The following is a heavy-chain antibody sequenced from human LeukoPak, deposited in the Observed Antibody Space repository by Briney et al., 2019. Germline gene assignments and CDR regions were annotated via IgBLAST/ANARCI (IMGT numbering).Heavy chain of an antibody. CDR2: ISAYNGNT. CDR3: ARNLAYCGGDCYPFDY. Sequence: ASVKVSCKASGYTFTSYGISWVRQAPGQGLEWMGWISAYNGNTNYAQKLQGRVTMTTDTSTSTAYMELRSLRSEDTAVYYCARNLAYCGGDCYPFDYWGQGTLVTVSS. D-gene: IGHD2-21*02. J-gene: IGHJ4*02. CDR1: GYTFTSYG. V-gene: IGHV1-18*01.